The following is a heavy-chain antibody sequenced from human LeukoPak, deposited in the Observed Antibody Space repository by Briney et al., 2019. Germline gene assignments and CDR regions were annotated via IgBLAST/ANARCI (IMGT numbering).Heavy chain of an antibody. CDR1: GFTFSSYW. CDR2: IKQDGSEK. V-gene: IGHV3-7*02. CDR3: AKQWGGWYFDL. J-gene: IGHJ2*01. D-gene: IGHD1-26*01. Sequence: GGSLRLSCAASGFTFSSYWMSWVRQAPGKGLEWVANIKQDGSEKYYVDSVKGRFTISRDNAKNSLYLQMNSLRAEDTAVYYCAKQWGGWYFDLWGRGTLVTVSS.